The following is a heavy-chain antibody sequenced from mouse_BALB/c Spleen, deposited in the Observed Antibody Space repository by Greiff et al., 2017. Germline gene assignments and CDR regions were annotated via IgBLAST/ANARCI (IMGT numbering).Heavy chain of an antibody. D-gene: IGHD4-1*01. CDR2: ISSGGSYT. CDR3: ARETGTGGYFDY. Sequence: EVKLMESGGGLVKPGGSLKLSCAASGFTFSSYAMSWVRQSPEKRLEWVAEISSGGSYTYYPDTVTGRFTISRDNAKNTLYLEMSSLRSEDTAMYYCARETGTGGYFDYWGQGTTLTVSS. V-gene: IGHV5-9-4*01. J-gene: IGHJ2*01. CDR1: GFTFSSYA.